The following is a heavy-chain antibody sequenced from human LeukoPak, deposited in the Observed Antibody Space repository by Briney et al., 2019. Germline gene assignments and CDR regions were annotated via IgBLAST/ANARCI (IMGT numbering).Heavy chain of an antibody. Sequence: SETLSLTCAVYGGSLSGYYWSWIRQSPGKGLEWIGEGGDRGGTKYSPSLKSRVTISADTSKNQFSLKLNSVTAADTAVYYCAKNGQTGFSFDPWSQGTLVIVSS. D-gene: IGHD3-9*01. CDR3: AKNGQTGFSFDP. CDR1: GGSLSGYY. CDR2: GGDRGGT. V-gene: IGHV4-34*01. J-gene: IGHJ5*02.